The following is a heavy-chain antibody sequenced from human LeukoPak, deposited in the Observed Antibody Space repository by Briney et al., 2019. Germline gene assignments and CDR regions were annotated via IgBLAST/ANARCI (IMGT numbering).Heavy chain of an antibody. CDR3: ARESNTMIVADDAFDI. D-gene: IGHD3-22*01. Sequence: GGSLRLSCAASGFTFSSYAMHWVRQAPGKGLEWVAVISYDGSNKYYADSVKGRFTISRDNSENTLYLQMNSLRAEDTAVYYCARESNTMIVADDAFDIWGQGTMVTVSS. CDR2: ISYDGSNK. CDR1: GFTFSSYA. J-gene: IGHJ3*02. V-gene: IGHV3-30*04.